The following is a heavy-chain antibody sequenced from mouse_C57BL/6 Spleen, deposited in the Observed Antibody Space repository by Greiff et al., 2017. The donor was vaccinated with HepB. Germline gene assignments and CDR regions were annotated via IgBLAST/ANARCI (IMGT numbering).Heavy chain of an antibody. J-gene: IGHJ4*01. D-gene: IGHD1-1*01. V-gene: IGHV1-81*01. Sequence: VQLQQSGAELARPGASVKLSCKASGYTFTSYGISWVKQRTGQGLEWIGEIYPRSGNTYYNEKFKGKATLTADKSSSTAYMELRSLTSEDSAVYFCAREDYYGSSYRDAMDYWGQGTSVTVSS. CDR2: IYPRSGNT. CDR1: GYTFTSYG. CDR3: AREDYYGSSYRDAMDY.